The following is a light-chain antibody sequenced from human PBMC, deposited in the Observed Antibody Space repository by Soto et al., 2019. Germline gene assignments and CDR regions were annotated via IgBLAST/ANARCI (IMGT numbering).Light chain of an antibody. V-gene: IGKV3-20*01. CDR1: QSVSNNY. CDR2: GAS. J-gene: IGKJ1*01. CDR3: QQYGSSGT. Sequence: IVLTQSAGTLSLSPGERATLSCRASQSVSNNYLAWYQQKPGQAPRLLIYGASNRATGIPDRFSGIGSGTDFTLTISRLEPEDFAVYYCQQYGSSGTFGQGTKVDI.